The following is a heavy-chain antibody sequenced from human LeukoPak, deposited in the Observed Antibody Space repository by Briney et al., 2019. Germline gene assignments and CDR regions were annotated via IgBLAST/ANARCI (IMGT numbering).Heavy chain of an antibody. CDR1: GGTFSSYA. D-gene: IGHD6-6*01. CDR3: AVGRSIAAPPGY. CDR2: IIPIFGTA. Sequence: SVKVSCKASGGTFSSYAITWVRQAPGQGLEWMGGIIPIFGTANYAQKFQGRVTITADESTSTAYMELSSLRSEDTAVYYCAVGRSIAAPPGYWGQGTLVTVSS. J-gene: IGHJ4*02. V-gene: IGHV1-69*13.